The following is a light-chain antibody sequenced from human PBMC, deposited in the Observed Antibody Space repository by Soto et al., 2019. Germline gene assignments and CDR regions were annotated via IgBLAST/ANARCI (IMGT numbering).Light chain of an antibody. CDR3: QQFYSYPFT. J-gene: IGKJ3*01. CDR1: QGISNH. V-gene: IGKV1-9*01. Sequence: DIQLTQSPSFLSASVGDRVTITCRASQGISNHFAWFQQKPGEAPSLLIYGASTLQSGVPSRFSGSVSMTDFTLTVSSLQPEDFATYSFQQFYSYPFTFGPGTKVDVK. CDR2: GAS.